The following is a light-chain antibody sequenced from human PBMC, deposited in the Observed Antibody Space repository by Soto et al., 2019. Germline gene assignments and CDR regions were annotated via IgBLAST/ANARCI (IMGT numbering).Light chain of an antibody. CDR3: QQYGSSSMWT. Sequence: EIVLTQSPGTLSLSPGERATLSCRASQSVSSADLAWSQHKPGQPPTLLIYAASSRVTGIPDRFSGSGSGTDFTLTISRLEPEDFAVYYCQQYGSSSMWTFGQGTKVEIK. J-gene: IGKJ1*01. CDR2: AAS. CDR1: QSVSSAD. V-gene: IGKV3-20*01.